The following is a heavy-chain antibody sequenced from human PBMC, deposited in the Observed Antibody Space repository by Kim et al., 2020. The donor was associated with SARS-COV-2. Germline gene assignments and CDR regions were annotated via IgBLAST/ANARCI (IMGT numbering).Heavy chain of an antibody. V-gene: IGHV4-59*01. Sequence: LKSRVTISVDTSKNQFSLKLSSVTAADTAVYYCARDFRSTGSYRNNWFDPWGQGTLVTVSS. J-gene: IGHJ5*02. D-gene: IGHD1-26*01. CDR3: ARDFRSTGSYRNNWFDP.